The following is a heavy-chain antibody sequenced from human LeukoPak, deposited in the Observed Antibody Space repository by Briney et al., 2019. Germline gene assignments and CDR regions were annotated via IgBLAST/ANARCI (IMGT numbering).Heavy chain of an antibody. J-gene: IGHJ4*02. CDR3: ARDFMGSYEY. D-gene: IGHD3-10*01. V-gene: IGHV1-2*06. CDR2: INPNSGGT. Sequence: ASVKVSCKASGYSFTGCEMDWVRQAPGQGLEWMGRINPNSGGTNYAQKFQGRVTMTRDTSISTVYMELSRLTSDDTAVYYCARDFMGSYEYWGQGTLATVSS. CDR1: GYSFTGCE.